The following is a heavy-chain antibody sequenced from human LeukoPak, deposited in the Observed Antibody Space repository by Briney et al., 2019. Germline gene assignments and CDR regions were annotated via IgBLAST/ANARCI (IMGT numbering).Heavy chain of an antibody. Sequence: ASVKVSCKASGYTFTSYAMHWVRQAPGQRLEWMGWINAGNGNTKYSQKFQGRVTITRDTSASTAYMELSSLRSEDTAVYYCARDLKYSSSSGYFQHWGQGTLVTVSS. J-gene: IGHJ1*01. CDR1: GYTFTSYA. V-gene: IGHV1-3*01. CDR3: ARDLKYSSSSGYFQH. D-gene: IGHD6-6*01. CDR2: INAGNGNT.